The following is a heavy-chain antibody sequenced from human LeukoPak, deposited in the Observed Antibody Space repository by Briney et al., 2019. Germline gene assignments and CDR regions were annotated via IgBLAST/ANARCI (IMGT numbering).Heavy chain of an antibody. Sequence: VASVKVSCKASGGTFSSYAISWVRQAPGQGLEWMGGIIPIFGTANYAQKFQGRVTITADESTSTAYMELSSLRSEDTAVYYCARPGIKYYYDSSGHAIEAFDIWGQGTMVTVSS. CDR1: GGTFSSYA. D-gene: IGHD3-22*01. CDR2: IIPIFGTA. J-gene: IGHJ3*02. CDR3: ARPGIKYYYDSSGHAIEAFDI. V-gene: IGHV1-69*13.